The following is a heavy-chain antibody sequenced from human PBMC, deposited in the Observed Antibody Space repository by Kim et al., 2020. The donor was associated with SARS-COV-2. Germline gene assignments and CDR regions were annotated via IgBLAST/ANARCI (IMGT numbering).Heavy chain of an antibody. CDR2: IKSKTDGGTT. Sequence: GGSLRLSCAASGFTFNKAWMSWVRQAPGKGLEWVGRIKSKTDGGTTDYAATVKGRFTISRDDSQNTLYLQMNSLKTEDTAVYYCTTSIAADVYIWGQGTLVTVSS. CDR1: GFTFNKAW. V-gene: IGHV3-15*01. J-gene: IGHJ4*02. D-gene: IGHD6-13*01. CDR3: TTSIAADVYI.